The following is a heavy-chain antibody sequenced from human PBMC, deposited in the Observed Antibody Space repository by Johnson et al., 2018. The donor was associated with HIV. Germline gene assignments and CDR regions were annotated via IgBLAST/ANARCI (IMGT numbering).Heavy chain of an antibody. CDR1: GFTFSSYA. CDR3: ARVRTGRENAFDI. D-gene: IGHD2-8*02. Sequence: MQLVESGGGVVQPGRSLRLSCAASGFTFSSYAMHWVRQAPGKGLEWVAVISYDGSYKYYADSVKGRFTISRDNSKSTLYLQMNSLRAEDTAVYYCARVRTGRENAFDIWGQGTMVTVSS. V-gene: IGHV3-30*04. CDR2: ISYDGSYK. J-gene: IGHJ3*02.